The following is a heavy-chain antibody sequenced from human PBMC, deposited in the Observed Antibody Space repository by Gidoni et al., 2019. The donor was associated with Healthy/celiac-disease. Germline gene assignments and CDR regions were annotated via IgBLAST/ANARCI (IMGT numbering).Heavy chain of an antibody. J-gene: IGHJ4*02. Sequence: QLQLQESGPGLVKTSETLSLTFTDPGGPMRSSSYYWGWIRPPPGKGLEWIGSINYSGCTYYNPSLKSRVTISVDTSKNQFSRKLSSVTAADTAVYYCASTRCLEWLSVPYFDYWGQGTLVTVSS. CDR3: ASTRCLEWLSVPYFDY. V-gene: IGHV4-39*07. D-gene: IGHD3-3*01. CDR2: INYSGCT. CDR1: GGPMRSSSYY.